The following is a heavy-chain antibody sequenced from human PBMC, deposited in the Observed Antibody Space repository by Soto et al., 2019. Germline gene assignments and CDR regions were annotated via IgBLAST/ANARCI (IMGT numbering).Heavy chain of an antibody. CDR2: VSNDGSTT. D-gene: IGHD3-10*01. V-gene: IGHV3-23*01. CDR1: GFTFNNYA. Sequence: GSLRLSCAASGFTFNNYAMSWVRQAPGKGLEWVSAVSNDGSTTYYADPVKGRFTISRDNSKNTLSLQMNSLKDDDTAVYYCAKESPYASGTSRLYYFDYWGQGTLVTVSS. J-gene: IGHJ4*02. CDR3: AKESPYASGTSRLYYFDY.